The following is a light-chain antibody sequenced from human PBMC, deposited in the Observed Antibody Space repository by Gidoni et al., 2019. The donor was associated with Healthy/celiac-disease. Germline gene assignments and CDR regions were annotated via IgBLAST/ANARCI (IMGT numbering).Light chain of an antibody. CDR2: AAS. Sequence: DIQMTQSPSSLSASVGDRVTITCRASQSISSYINWYQQKPGKAPKLLIYAASSLQSGVPSRFRGSGSGTDFTLTISSLQPEDFATYYCQQSYSTPQTFGQGTKVEIK. V-gene: IGKV1-39*01. CDR3: QQSYSTPQT. CDR1: QSISSY. J-gene: IGKJ1*01.